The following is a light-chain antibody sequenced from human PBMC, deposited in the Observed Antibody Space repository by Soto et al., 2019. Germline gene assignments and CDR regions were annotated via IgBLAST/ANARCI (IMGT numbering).Light chain of an antibody. J-gene: IGKJ5*01. CDR2: GAS. CDR3: QQRYNWPVT. V-gene: IGKV3-15*01. Sequence: EIVLTQSPATLSVSPGERSTLSCRASQSVSSNLAWYQQKPGQAPRLLIYGASTRATGIPARFSGSGSGTDFTLTISSLEPEDFAVYYCQQRYNWPVTFGQGTRLEI. CDR1: QSVSSN.